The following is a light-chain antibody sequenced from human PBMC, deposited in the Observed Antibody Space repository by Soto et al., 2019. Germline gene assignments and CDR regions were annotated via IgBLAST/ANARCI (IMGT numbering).Light chain of an antibody. CDR3: SSYTSSSTLV. V-gene: IGLV2-14*01. CDR2: DVS. J-gene: IGLJ3*02. CDR1: SSDVGGYHY. Sequence: QSVLTQPASVSGSPGQSITISCTGTSSDVGGYHYVSWYQQHPGKAPKLMIYDVSNRPSGVSNRFSGSKSGTTASLTISGLQAEDEADYYCSSYTSSSTLVFGGGTKLTVL.